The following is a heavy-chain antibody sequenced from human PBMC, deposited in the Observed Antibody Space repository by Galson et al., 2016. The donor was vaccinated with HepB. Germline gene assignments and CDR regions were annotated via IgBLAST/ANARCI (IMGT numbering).Heavy chain of an antibody. V-gene: IGHV1-69*13. D-gene: IGHD3-16*01. Sequence: SVKVSCKATGVAFSSYVMTWVRQAPGQGLEWMGGIVPLQNTPTYAQQFQGRVTISADESTRTAYMELRSLRSEDTAVYYCPRSVTSIRLTDFYYTMDVWGLGTPVIVSS. CDR1: GVAFSSYV. CDR3: PRSVTSIRLTDFYYTMDV. CDR2: IVPLQNTP. J-gene: IGHJ6*02.